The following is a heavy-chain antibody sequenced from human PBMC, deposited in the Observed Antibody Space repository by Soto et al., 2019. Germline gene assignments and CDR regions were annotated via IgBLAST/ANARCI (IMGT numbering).Heavy chain of an antibody. CDR1: GFTFSSYA. J-gene: IGHJ6*03. V-gene: IGHV3-23*01. Sequence: EVQLLESGGGLVQPGGSLRLSCAASGFTFSSYALNWVRQAPGKGLEWVSVISGSGDNTYYADSVTCRFTISRDNSKNTLSLQMNSLRAEDTAVYYCAKDLGTDDFWSAYYTYSYMDVWGNGTTVTVSS. CDR3: AKDLGTDDFWSAYYTYSYMDV. CDR2: ISGSGDNT. D-gene: IGHD3-3*01.